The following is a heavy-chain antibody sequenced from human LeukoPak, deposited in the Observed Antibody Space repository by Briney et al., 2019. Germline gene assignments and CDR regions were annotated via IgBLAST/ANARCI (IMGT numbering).Heavy chain of an antibody. D-gene: IGHD1-26*01. CDR3: ARGGLGIGSYSNWFDP. CDR2: IKQDGSEK. V-gene: IGHV3-7*01. J-gene: IGHJ5*02. CDR1: GFTFSSYW. Sequence: AGGSLRLSCAASGFTFSSYWMSWVRQAPGKGLEWVANIKQDGSEKYYVDSVKGRFTISRDNAKNSLYLQMNSLRAEDTAVYYCARGGLGIGSYSNWFDPWGQGTLVTVSS.